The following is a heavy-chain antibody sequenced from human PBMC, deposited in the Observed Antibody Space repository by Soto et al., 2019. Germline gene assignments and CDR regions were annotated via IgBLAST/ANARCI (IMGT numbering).Heavy chain of an antibody. CDR1: GYSFTSYW. CDR2: IDPSDSYT. J-gene: IGHJ4*02. V-gene: IGHV5-10-1*01. Sequence: GESLKISCKGSGYSFTSYWISWVRQMPGKGLEWMGRIDPSDSYTNYSPSFQGHVTISADKSISTAYLQWSSLKASDTAMYYCAGYPPGIAAAVNIWGQGTLVTVSS. D-gene: IGHD6-13*01. CDR3: AGYPPGIAAAVNI.